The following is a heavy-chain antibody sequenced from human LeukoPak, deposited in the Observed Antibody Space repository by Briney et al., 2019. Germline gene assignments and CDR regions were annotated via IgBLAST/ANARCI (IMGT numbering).Heavy chain of an antibody. Sequence: GESLKISCKGSGYSFTSYWIGWVRQMPGKGLEWMGIICPGDSDTRYRPSFQGQVTISADKSISTAYLQWSSLKASDTAMYYCATSNLTYDFWSGYYFDYWGQGTLVTVSS. D-gene: IGHD3-3*01. J-gene: IGHJ4*02. CDR2: ICPGDSDT. CDR3: ATSNLTYDFWSGYYFDY. CDR1: GYSFTSYW. V-gene: IGHV5-51*01.